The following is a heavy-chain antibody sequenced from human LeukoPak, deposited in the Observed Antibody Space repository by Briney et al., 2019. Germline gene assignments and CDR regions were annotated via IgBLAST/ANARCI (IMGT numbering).Heavy chain of an antibody. V-gene: IGHV4-34*01. Sequence: SETLSLTCAVYGGSFSGYYWSWIRQPPGKGLEWIGEINHSGNTNYNPSLKSRVSISVDTSKNQFSLKLSSVTAADTAVYYCAREPYCSGGSCSRFDPWGQGTQVTVSS. J-gene: IGHJ5*02. D-gene: IGHD2-15*01. CDR1: GGSFSGYY. CDR3: AREPYCSGGSCSRFDP. CDR2: INHSGNT.